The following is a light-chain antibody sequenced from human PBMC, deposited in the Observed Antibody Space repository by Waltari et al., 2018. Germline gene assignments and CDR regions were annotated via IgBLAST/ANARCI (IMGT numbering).Light chain of an antibody. CDR2: WAS. CDR3: QQYYSPPPT. CDR1: QSILYSSNNKNY. V-gene: IGKV4-1*01. Sequence: DIVMTQSPDYLAVSLGERATINCKSSQSILYSSNNKNYLAGYQQKPGQAPKLLIYWASTRESGVPDRFSGSGSGTDFTLTISSLQAEDVAVYHCQQYYSPPPTFGQGTKLEIK. J-gene: IGKJ2*01.